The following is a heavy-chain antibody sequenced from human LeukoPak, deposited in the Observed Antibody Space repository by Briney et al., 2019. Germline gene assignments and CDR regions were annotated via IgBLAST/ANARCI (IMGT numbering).Heavy chain of an antibody. Sequence: PSETLSLTCTVSGGSISSSSYYWGWIRQPPGKGLEWIGSIYYSGSTYYNPSLKSRVTISVDTSKNQFSLKLSSVTAADTAVYYCARSIVVVPAAINWYFDLWGRGTLVTVSS. CDR2: IYYSGST. V-gene: IGHV4-39*01. D-gene: IGHD2-2*02. CDR1: GGSISSSSYY. CDR3: ARSIVVVPAAINWYFDL. J-gene: IGHJ2*01.